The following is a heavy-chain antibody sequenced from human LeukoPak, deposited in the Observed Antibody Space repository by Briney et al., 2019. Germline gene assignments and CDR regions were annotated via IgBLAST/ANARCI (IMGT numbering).Heavy chain of an antibody. V-gene: IGHV3-23*01. CDR2: ISGSGDST. J-gene: IGHJ4*02. CDR3: AKVFRPYGDFFSSDN. CDR1: GFTFNTYA. Sequence: HPGRSLRLSCAASGFTFNTYAMSWVRQAPGKGLEWVSAISGSGDSTYYADSVKGRFTISRDNSKNTLYLQVNSLRAEDTAVFFCAKVFRPYGDFFSSDNWGQGTLVTVSS. D-gene: IGHD2-21*01.